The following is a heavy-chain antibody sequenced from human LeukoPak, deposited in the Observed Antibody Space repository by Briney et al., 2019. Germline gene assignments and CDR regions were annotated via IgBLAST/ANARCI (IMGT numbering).Heavy chain of an antibody. V-gene: IGHV3-48*01. Sequence: GGTLRLSCAASGFTFSSYGMSWVRQAPGKGLEWLSYISTSSAVYYADSVKGRFTVSRDNAKNSLILQMNSLRAEDTAVYYCARDETIFGVVKPFDYWGQGTLVTVAS. D-gene: IGHD3-3*01. CDR2: ISTSSAV. CDR1: GFTFSSYG. CDR3: ARDETIFGVVKPFDY. J-gene: IGHJ4*02.